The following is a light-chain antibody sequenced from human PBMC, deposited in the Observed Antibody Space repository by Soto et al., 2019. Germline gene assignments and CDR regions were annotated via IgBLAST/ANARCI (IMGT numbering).Light chain of an antibody. Sequence: EIVMTQSPATLSLSPGERAALSCRASQSINSELAWYQQEPGQPPRLLIYGASTRATGVPARFTGSESGSEFTLTISRLQSEDFAVYYCQQGHNWPLTFGQGTRLEI. J-gene: IGKJ2*01. CDR1: QSINSE. CDR2: GAS. V-gene: IGKV3-15*01. CDR3: QQGHNWPLT.